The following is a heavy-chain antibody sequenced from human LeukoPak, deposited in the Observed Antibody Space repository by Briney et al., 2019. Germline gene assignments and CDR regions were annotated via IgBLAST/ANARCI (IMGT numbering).Heavy chain of an antibody. D-gene: IGHD6-6*01. CDR2: ISGSGGST. V-gene: IGHV3-23*01. Sequence: PGGSLRLSCAASGFTFSSYAMSWVRQAPGKGLEWVSAISGSGGSTYYADSVKGRFTISRDNSKNTLYLQMNSLRAEDTAVYYCAKGNRIAARPSYYFDYWGQGTLVTVSS. CDR3: AKGNRIAARPSYYFDY. CDR1: GFTFSSYA. J-gene: IGHJ4*02.